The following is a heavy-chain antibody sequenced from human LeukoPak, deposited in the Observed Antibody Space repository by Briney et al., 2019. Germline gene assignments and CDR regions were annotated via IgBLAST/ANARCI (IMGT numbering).Heavy chain of an antibody. CDR1: GGTFSSYA. J-gene: IGHJ4*02. V-gene: IGHV1-69*06. CDR2: IIPIFGTA. CDR3: ARGGPGYCSGGSCYHY. D-gene: IGHD2-15*01. Sequence: ASVKVSCKASGGTFSSYAISWVRQAPGQGLGWMGGIIPIFGTANYAQKFQGRVTITADKSTSTAYMELSSLRSEDTAVYYCARGGPGYCSGGSCYHYWGQGTLVTVSS.